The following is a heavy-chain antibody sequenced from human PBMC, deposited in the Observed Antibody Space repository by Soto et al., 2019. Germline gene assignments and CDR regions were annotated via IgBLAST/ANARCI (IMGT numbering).Heavy chain of an antibody. CDR3: AKDRRASGSGYYREYFQH. Sequence: EVQLLESGGGLVQPGGSLRLSCAASGFTFSSYAMSWVRQAPGKGLEWVSAISGSGGSTYYADSVKGRFTISRDNSKNTLYLQMNSLRAEDTAVYYYAKDRRASGSGYYREYFQHWGQGTLVTVSS. V-gene: IGHV3-23*01. CDR1: GFTFSSYA. J-gene: IGHJ1*01. CDR2: ISGSGGST. D-gene: IGHD3-22*01.